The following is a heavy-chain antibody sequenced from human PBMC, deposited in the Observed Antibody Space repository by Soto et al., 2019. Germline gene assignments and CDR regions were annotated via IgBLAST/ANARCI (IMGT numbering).Heavy chain of an antibody. CDR3: ARNLLHLGYCNGCSCSNWFDP. CDR1: GGSFSGYY. J-gene: IGHJ5*02. D-gene: IGHD2-15*01. Sequence: QVQLQQWGAGLLKPSETLSLTCAVYGGSFSGYYWSWIRQPPGKGLEWIGEINHSGSTNYNPSLNSRVTIAVDTSKIQFSLRLSSVPAADPAVYYCARNLLHLGYCNGCSCSNWFDPWGQGTLVTVSS. CDR2: INHSGST. V-gene: IGHV4-34*01.